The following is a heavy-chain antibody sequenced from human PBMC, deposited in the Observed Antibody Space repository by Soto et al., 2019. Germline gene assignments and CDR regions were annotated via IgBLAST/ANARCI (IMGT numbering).Heavy chain of an antibody. D-gene: IGHD2-21*01. CDR2: VYYRGSP. J-gene: IGHJ6*02. CDR1: GGYISSYC. V-gene: IGHV4-59*01. Sequence: SESLSLTSSVSGGYISSYCLSWIRQSPGKGLERIEYVYYRGSPNYNPSFESRVTISVDTSKNQFSLKLGYVTAADTAVYYCARDLIGDFYYSGIDVWGHGTTVTVSS. CDR3: ARDLIGDFYYSGIDV.